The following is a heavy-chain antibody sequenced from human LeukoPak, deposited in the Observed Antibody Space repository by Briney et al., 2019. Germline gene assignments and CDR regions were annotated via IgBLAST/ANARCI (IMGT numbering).Heavy chain of an antibody. Sequence: HSGGSLRLSCAASGFTFSSYWIHWVRQAPGKGLVWVSRINSGGSDSIYADSVKGRFTISRDNAKNSLYLQMNSLRAEDTAVYYCARALGYYGSGNYFSVGGYWGQGTLVTVSS. D-gene: IGHD3-10*01. J-gene: IGHJ4*02. CDR3: ARALGYYGSGNYFSVGGY. V-gene: IGHV3-74*01. CDR1: GFTFSSYW. CDR2: INSGGSDS.